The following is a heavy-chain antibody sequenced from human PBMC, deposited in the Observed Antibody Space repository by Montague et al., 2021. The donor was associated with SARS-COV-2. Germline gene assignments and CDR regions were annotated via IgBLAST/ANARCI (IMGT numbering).Heavy chain of an antibody. V-gene: IGHV4-39*01. J-gene: IGHJ5*02. CDR3: ARSPLLWSGTALGNWFDP. CDR2: IYYGGST. CDR1: GGSISSSSYY. Sequence: SETLSLTCTVSGGSISSSSYYWGWIRQPPGKGLEWIGSIYYGGSTYYNPSLKSRVTISVDTSKNQFSLKLSSVTAADTAVYYCARSPLLWSGTALGNWFDPWGQGTLVTVSS. D-gene: IGHD3-10*01.